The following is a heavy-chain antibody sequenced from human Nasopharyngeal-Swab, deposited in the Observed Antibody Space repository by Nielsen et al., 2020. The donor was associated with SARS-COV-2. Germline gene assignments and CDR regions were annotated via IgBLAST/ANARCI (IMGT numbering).Heavy chain of an antibody. V-gene: IGHV6-1*01. CDR2: TYYRSKWYN. Sequence: WIRKSPSRGLEWLGRTYYRSKWYNDYAVSVKSRITINPDTSKNQFSLQLNSVTPEDTAVYYCARDGGGYSGYDYPLYYYYYMDVWGKGTTVTVSS. J-gene: IGHJ6*03. D-gene: IGHD5-12*01. CDR3: ARDGGGYSGYDYPLYYYYYMDV.